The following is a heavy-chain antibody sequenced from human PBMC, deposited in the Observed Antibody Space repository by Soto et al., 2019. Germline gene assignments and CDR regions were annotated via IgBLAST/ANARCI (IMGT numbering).Heavy chain of an antibody. CDR2: MSRNGDNT. Sequence: VGALRLSCSASGFAFSIYAMTWVRQAPGKWLEWVSSMSRNGDNTYYADSVKGRFTISRDNSKNTLYLQMNSLRAEDTAIYYCAKDESNSNPLYYFDFWGPGTLVTVSS. CDR1: GFAFSIYA. CDR3: AKDESNSNPLYYFDF. V-gene: IGHV3-23*01. D-gene: IGHD3-22*01. J-gene: IGHJ4*02.